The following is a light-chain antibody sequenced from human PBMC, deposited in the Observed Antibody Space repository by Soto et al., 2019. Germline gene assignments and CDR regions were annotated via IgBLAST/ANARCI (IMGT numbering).Light chain of an antibody. J-gene: IGKJ2*01. CDR2: GAS. Sequence: EIVMTQSPATLSVSPGERATLSCRASQSVSSNLAWYQQKPGQAPRLLIFGASTRSTGIPGRFSGSGSGTEFTLTISSLQSEDFAVYYGQEYNNWPPPYTFGQVTKLEIK. V-gene: IGKV3-15*01. CDR3: QEYNNWPPPYT. CDR1: QSVSSN.